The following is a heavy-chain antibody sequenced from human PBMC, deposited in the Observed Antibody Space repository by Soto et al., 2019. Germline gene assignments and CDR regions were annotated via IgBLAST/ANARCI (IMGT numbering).Heavy chain of an antibody. CDR1: GYTFTSYY. Sequence: GASVKVSCKASGYTFTSYYMHWVRQAPGQGLEWMGIINPSGGSTSYAQKFQGRVTMTRDTSTSTVYMELSSLRSEDTAVYYCARDHGPNTYCGGDCFENWFDPWGQGTLVTVSS. D-gene: IGHD2-21*02. V-gene: IGHV1-46*01. CDR2: INPSGGST. CDR3: ARDHGPNTYCGGDCFENWFDP. J-gene: IGHJ5*02.